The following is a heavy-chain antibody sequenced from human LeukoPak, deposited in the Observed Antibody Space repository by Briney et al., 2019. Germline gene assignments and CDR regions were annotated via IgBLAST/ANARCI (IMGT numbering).Heavy chain of an antibody. J-gene: IGHJ4*02. CDR1: GFTFSSYS. V-gene: IGHV3-21*01. CDR3: AREMYSSRWFEGY. D-gene: IGHD6-13*01. CDR2: ISSSSSYI. Sequence: GGSLRLSCAASGFTFSSYSMNWVRQAPGKGLEWVSSISSSSSYIYYADSVKGRFTVSRDNAKNSLYLQMNSLRAEDTAVYYCAREMYSSRWFEGYWGRGTLVTVSS.